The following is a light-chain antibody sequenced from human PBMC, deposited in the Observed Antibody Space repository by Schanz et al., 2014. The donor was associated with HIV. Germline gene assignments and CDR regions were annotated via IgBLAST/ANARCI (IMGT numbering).Light chain of an antibody. CDR2: NNN. V-gene: IGLV1-44*01. J-gene: IGLJ2*01. CDR3: QSYDSSLSAVV. CDR1: SSNIGSNT. Sequence: QSVLTQPPSASGTPGQRVTISCSGSSSNIGSNTVNWYQQLPGTAPKVLIYNNNQRPSGVPVRFSGSKSGTSASLAISGLQSEDEADYYCQSYDSSLSAVVFGRGTKLTVL.